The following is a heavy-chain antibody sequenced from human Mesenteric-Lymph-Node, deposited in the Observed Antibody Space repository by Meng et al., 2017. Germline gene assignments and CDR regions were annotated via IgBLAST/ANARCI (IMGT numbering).Heavy chain of an antibody. CDR1: GCSISGNSYD. V-gene: IGHV4-39*01. D-gene: IGHD6-6*01. CDR3: ARGNEYSSSPWFDP. J-gene: IGHJ5*02. Sequence: QLQLQESGPRLVRPSETLSLTCSVSGCSISGNSYDWGWIRQPPGKGLEWIGSIYYSGSTYYNPSLKSRLTISVDTSMNMFSLKLRFVTAADTAVYYCARGNEYSSSPWFDPWGQGTLVTVSS. CDR2: IYYSGST.